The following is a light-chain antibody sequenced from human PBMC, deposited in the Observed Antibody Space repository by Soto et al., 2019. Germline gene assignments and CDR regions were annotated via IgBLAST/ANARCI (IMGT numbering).Light chain of an antibody. CDR1: QSLLHRNGYSL. V-gene: IGKV2-28*01. CDR2: LGS. CDR3: MQALQTPLT. J-gene: IGKJ5*01. Sequence: LMTQSPLSLPVTPGEPASISCRSSQSLLHRNGYSLLHWYLQKPGQSPQLLIYLGSNRASGVPDRFSGGGSGTDFTLKISGVEAEDVGVYYCMQALQTPLTFGQGTRLEIK.